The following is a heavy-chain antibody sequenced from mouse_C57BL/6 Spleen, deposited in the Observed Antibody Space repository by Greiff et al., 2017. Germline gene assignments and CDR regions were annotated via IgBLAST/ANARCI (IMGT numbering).Heavy chain of an antibody. CDR1: GYTFTSYW. CDR2: IYPGSGST. J-gene: IGHJ4*01. Sequence: VQLQQPGAELVKPGASVKMSCKASGYTFTSYWITWVKQRPGQGLEWIGDIYPGSGSTNYNEKFKSKATLTVDTSSSTAYMQLSSLTSEDSAVYYCASLITTVVENYAMDDWGQGTSVTVSS. CDR3: ASLITTVVENYAMDD. V-gene: IGHV1-55*01. D-gene: IGHD1-1*01.